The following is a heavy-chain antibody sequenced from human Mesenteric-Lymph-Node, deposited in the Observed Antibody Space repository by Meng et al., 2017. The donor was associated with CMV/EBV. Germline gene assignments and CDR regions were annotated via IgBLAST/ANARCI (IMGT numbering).Heavy chain of an antibody. CDR3: TTMPDSLRYFEWFDY. D-gene: IGHD3-9*01. V-gene: IGHV3-15*01. CDR1: GFTFTNAW. Sequence: GGSLRLSCAASGFTFTNAWMSWVRQAPGKGLVWLGRIKSEIDGETTDYAAPVKGRFTISRDDSKNTLYLQMDSLKTEDTAVYYCTTMPDSLRYFEWFDYWGQGTVVTVSS. J-gene: IGHJ4*02. CDR2: IKSEIDGETT.